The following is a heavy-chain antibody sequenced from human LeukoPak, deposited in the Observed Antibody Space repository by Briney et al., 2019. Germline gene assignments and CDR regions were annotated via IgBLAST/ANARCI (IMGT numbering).Heavy chain of an antibody. Sequence: ASVTVSCKASGYTFTGYYMQWVRQAPGQGLEWMGWINPNSGGTNYAQKFKGRVTMTRDTSISTAYMEPSRLRSVDTAVYYCARDNTMVRGVHDYWGQGTLVTVSS. D-gene: IGHD3-10*01. V-gene: IGHV1-2*02. CDR3: ARDNTMVRGVHDY. CDR2: INPNSGGT. CDR1: GYTFTGYY. J-gene: IGHJ4*02.